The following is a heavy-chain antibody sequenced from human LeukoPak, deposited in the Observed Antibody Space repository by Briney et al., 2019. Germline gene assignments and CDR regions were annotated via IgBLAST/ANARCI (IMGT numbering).Heavy chain of an antibody. D-gene: IGHD6-6*01. Sequence: SETLSLTCTVSGGSISSYYWSWIRQPPGKGLEWIGYIYTSGSTNYNPSLKSRVTISVDTFKNQFSLKLSSVTAADTAVYYCASLIAARPYYYYMDVWGKGTTVTVSS. V-gene: IGHV4-4*09. CDR3: ASLIAARPYYYYMDV. CDR1: GGSISSYY. J-gene: IGHJ6*03. CDR2: IYTSGST.